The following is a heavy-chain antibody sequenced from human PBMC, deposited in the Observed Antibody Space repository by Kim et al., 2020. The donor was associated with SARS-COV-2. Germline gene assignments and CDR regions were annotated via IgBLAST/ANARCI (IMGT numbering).Heavy chain of an antibody. CDR3: SRGNGPLDY. V-gene: IGHV3-53*01. CDR1: GFTVRSNY. D-gene: IGHD2-8*01. Sequence: GGSLRLSCAASGFTVRSNYMSWVRQAPGKGLEWVSGIYSGGSTYYADSVNGRFTISRDNSKNTLYLQMKSLRAAETAVYYCSRGNGPLDYWGQGTLVTVS. CDR2: IYSGGST. J-gene: IGHJ4*02.